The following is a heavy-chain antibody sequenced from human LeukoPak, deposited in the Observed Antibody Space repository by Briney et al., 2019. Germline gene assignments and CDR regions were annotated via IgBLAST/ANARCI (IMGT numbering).Heavy chain of an antibody. D-gene: IGHD3-16*01. CDR1: GLTFSNAW. V-gene: IGHV3-15*01. Sequence: GGSLRLSCAASGLTFSNAWMSGVRQAPGEGLEWVGRIKRKTDGETTEYVAPVKGRFTISRDDSKNTLYLQMNSLKTEDTGVYYCATASSGLFYWGQGTLVTVSS. CDR3: ATASSGLFY. CDR2: IKRKTDGETT. J-gene: IGHJ4*02.